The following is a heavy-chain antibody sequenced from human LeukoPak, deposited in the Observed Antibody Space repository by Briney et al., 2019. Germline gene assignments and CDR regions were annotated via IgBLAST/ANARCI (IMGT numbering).Heavy chain of an antibody. J-gene: IGHJ4*02. CDR1: GITLSNYG. CDR3: AKRGVVIRVILVGFHKEAYYFDS. D-gene: IGHD3-22*01. CDR2: ISGSGGGT. V-gene: IGHV3-23*01. Sequence: PGGSLRLSCAVSGITLSNYGMSWVRQAPGKGLEWVAGISGSGGGTNYADSVKGRFTISRDNPKNTLYLQMNSLTVEDTAVYFCAKRGVVIRVILVGFHKEAYYFDSWGQGALVTASS.